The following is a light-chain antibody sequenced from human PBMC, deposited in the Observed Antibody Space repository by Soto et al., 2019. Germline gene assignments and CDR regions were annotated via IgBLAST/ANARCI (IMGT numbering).Light chain of an antibody. CDR1: QSVSRW. V-gene: IGKV1-5*03. CDR3: QQYDVYSPWM. Sequence: DIQMTQSPSTLSASVGDRVTITCRVSQSVSRWLAWYKQKPGEAPKLLIYKASNLESGVSSRFSGSGSGTEFTLTISSLQPDDSATYYCQQYDVYSPWMFGQGTKVDIK. J-gene: IGKJ1*01. CDR2: KAS.